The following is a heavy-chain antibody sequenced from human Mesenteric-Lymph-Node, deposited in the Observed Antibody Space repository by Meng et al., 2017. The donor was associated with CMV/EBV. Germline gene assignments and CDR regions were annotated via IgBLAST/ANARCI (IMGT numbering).Heavy chain of an antibody. D-gene: IGHD4-23*01. CDR1: GFTFSSYR. V-gene: IGHV3-21*01. CDR2: ISSSSSYI. Sequence: GESLKISCAASGFTFSSYRMNWVRQAPGKGLEWVSSISSSSSYIYYADSVKGRFTISRDSAKNSLYLQMNSLRAEDTAVYYCARDIDYGGNLSSFDYWGQGTLVTVSS. J-gene: IGHJ4*02. CDR3: ARDIDYGGNLSSFDY.